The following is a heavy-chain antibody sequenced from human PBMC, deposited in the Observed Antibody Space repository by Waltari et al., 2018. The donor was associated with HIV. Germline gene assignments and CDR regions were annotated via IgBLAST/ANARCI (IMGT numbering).Heavy chain of an antibody. V-gene: IGHV1-2*02. CDR2: INPNSGGT. D-gene: IGHD3-16*01. Sequence: QVQLVQSGAEVKKPGASVKVSCKASGYPFTGYYMHWGRQAPGQGLEWTGWINPNSGGTNYAQKCHGRVTMTRDTSISTAYMELSRLRSDDTAVYYCASTESSGGDYWGQGTLVTVSS. CDR1: GYPFTGYY. J-gene: IGHJ4*02. CDR3: ASTESSGGDY.